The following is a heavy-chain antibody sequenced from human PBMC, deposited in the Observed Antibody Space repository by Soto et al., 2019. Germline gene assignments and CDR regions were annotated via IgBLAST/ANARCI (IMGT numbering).Heavy chain of an antibody. CDR2: IYHSGST. CDR3: ARDLGGQNNDAFDI. D-gene: IGHD1-26*01. Sequence: QLQLQESGSGLVKPSQTLSLTCAVSGGSISSGGYSWSWIRQPPGKGLEWIGYIYHSGSTYYNPSLKSRVTISVDRSKNQFSLKLSSVTAADTAVYYCARDLGGQNNDAFDIWGQGTMVTVSS. J-gene: IGHJ3*02. V-gene: IGHV4-30-2*01. CDR1: GGSISSGGYS.